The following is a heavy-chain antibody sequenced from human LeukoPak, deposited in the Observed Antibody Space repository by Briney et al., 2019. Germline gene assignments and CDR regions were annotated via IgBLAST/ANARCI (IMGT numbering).Heavy chain of an antibody. J-gene: IGHJ5*02. V-gene: IGHV4-34*01. CDR2: INHSGST. Sequence: SETLSLTCTVSGGSISSYFWSWIRQPPGKGLEWIGEINHSGSTNYNPSLKSRVTISVDTSKNQFSLKLSSVTAADTAVYYCARHRCSGGSCYPMNWFDPWGQGTLVTVSS. CDR1: GGSISSYF. D-gene: IGHD2-15*01. CDR3: ARHRCSGGSCYPMNWFDP.